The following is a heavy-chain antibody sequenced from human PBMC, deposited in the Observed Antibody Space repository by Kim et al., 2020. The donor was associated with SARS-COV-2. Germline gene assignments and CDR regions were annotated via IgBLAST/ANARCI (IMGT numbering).Heavy chain of an antibody. Sequence: SETLSLTCIVSGGSISSYYWSWIRQPPGKGLEWIGYIYYSGSTNYNPSLKSRVTISVDTSKNQFSLKLSSVTAADTAVYYCARAGSVYYLVHDYWGQGTL. D-gene: IGHD3-22*01. CDR1: GGSISSYY. CDR3: ARAGSVYYLVHDY. J-gene: IGHJ4*02. CDR2: IYYSGST. V-gene: IGHV4-59*01.